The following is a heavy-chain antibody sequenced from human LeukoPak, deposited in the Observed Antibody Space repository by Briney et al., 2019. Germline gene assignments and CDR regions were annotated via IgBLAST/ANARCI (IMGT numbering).Heavy chain of an antibody. CDR3: AKGGLFGEFPKVDY. D-gene: IGHD3-10*02. V-gene: IGHV3-23*01. CDR2: ISGSGGST. Sequence: PGGSLRLSCAASGFTFSSYAMSWVRQAPGKGLEWVSAISGSGGSTYYADSVKGRFTISRDNSKNTLYLQMNSLRAEDTAVYYCAKGGLFGEFPKVDYWGQGTLVTVSP. J-gene: IGHJ4*02. CDR1: GFTFSSYA.